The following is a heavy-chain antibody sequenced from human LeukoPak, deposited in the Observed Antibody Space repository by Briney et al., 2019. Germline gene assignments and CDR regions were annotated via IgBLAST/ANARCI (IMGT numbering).Heavy chain of an antibody. CDR2: ISGSGGST. D-gene: IGHD3-3*01. J-gene: IGHJ4*02. CDR1: GFTFSSYA. V-gene: IGHV3-23*01. Sequence: GGSLRLSCAASGFTFSSYAMSWVRQAPGKGLEWVSAISGSGGSTYYADSVKGRFTISRDNSKNTLYLQMNSLRAEDTAVYYCARPPVGYDFWSGNNFDYWGQGTLVTVSS. CDR3: ARPPVGYDFWSGNNFDY.